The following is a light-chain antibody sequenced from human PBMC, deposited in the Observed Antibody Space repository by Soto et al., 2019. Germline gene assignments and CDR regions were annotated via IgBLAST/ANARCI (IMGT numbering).Light chain of an antibody. CDR1: SSDVGSYNL. CDR3: CSYVGSSTLV. V-gene: IGLV2-23*02. Sequence: QSALTQPASVSGSPGQSITISCTGTSSDVGSYNLVSWYQQHPGKAPKLMIYEVTKRPSGVSHRFSGSKSGNTASLTISGLQAEDEADYCCCSYVGSSTLVFGGGTKLTVL. J-gene: IGLJ2*01. CDR2: EVT.